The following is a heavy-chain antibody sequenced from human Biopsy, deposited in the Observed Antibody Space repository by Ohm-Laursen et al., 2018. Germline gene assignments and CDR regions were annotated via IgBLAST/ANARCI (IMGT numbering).Heavy chain of an antibody. V-gene: IGHV4-59*08. CDR1: GGDINNYY. CDR3: GRREVVITHDAFDT. Sequence: GTLSLTCNVSGGDINNYYRTWIRQPPGKGLEWIGDVYYSGSTNRNPSLKSRVTILVDTSKNQFSLKLNSVTAADTAVYYCGRREVVITHDAFDTWGQGTMVTVSS. CDR2: VYYSGST. D-gene: IGHD3-22*01. J-gene: IGHJ3*02.